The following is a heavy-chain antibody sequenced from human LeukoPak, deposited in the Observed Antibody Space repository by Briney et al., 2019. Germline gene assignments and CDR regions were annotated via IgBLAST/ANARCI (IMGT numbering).Heavy chain of an antibody. CDR2: ISYDGSNK. J-gene: IGHJ3*02. CDR3: AKDSGYCSGGSCYTRARPRYAFDI. CDR1: GFTFSSYG. D-gene: IGHD2-15*01. Sequence: GRSLRLSCAASGFTFSSYGMHWVRQAPGKGLEWVAVISYDGSNKYYADSVKGRFTISRDNSKNTLYLQMNSLRAEDTAVYYCAKDSGYCSGGSCYTRARPRYAFDIWGQGTMVTVSS. V-gene: IGHV3-30*18.